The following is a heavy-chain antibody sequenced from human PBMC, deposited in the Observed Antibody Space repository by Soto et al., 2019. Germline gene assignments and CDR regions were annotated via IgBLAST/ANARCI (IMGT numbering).Heavy chain of an antibody. CDR2: IIPILGTA. V-gene: IGHV1-69*13. CDR3: ARGITMVRGPNPYYYGMDV. CDR1: GGTFSSYA. D-gene: IGHD3-10*01. J-gene: IGHJ6*02. Sequence: GASVKVSCKASGGTFSSYAISWVRQAPGQGLEWMGGIIPILGTANYAQKFQGRVTITADESTSTAYMELSSLRSEDTAVYYCARGITMVRGPNPYYYGMDVWGQGTTVTVSS.